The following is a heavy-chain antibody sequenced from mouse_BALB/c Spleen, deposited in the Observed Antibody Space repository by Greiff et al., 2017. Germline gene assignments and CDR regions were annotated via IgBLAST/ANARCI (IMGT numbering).Heavy chain of an antibody. CDR1: GYTFSSYW. CDR3: ARYNNKDGNYGY. J-gene: IGHJ2*01. D-gene: IGHD2-1*01. Sequence: QVQLKQSGAELMKPGASVKISCKATGYTFSSYWIEWVKQRPGHGLEWIGEILPGSGSTNYNEKFKGKATFTADTSSNTAYMQLSSLTSEDSAVYYCARYNNKDGNYGYWGQGTTLTVSS. V-gene: IGHV1-9*01. CDR2: ILPGSGST.